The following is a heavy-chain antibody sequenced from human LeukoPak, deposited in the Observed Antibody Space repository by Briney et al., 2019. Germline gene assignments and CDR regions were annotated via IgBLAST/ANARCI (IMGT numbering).Heavy chain of an antibody. CDR1: GFTFSSYS. CDR3: ASWGRDILTGYYQFDY. CDR2: ISSSSSYI. Sequence: GGSLRLSCAASGFTFSSYSMNWVRQAPGKGLEWVSSISSSSSYIYYADSVKGRFTISRDNAKNSLYLQMSSLRAEDTAVYYCASWGRDILTGYYQFDYWGQGTLVTVSS. J-gene: IGHJ4*02. V-gene: IGHV3-21*01. D-gene: IGHD3-9*01.